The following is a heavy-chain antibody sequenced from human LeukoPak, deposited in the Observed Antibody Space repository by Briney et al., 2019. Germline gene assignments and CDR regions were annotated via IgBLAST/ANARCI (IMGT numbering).Heavy chain of an antibody. D-gene: IGHD3-22*01. CDR3: ARLKFYDSTGYSPGYYMDV. CDR2: IYGSGIT. CDR1: GGSIISNY. Sequence: SETLSLTCTVSGGSIISNYWSWIRQSAGTGLEWIGRIYGSGITDYNPSLKSRVTMSLDTSRKQFSLRLTSVTAADTAVYYRARLKFYDSTGYSPGYYMDVWGKGTTVSVFS. J-gene: IGHJ6*03. V-gene: IGHV4-4*07.